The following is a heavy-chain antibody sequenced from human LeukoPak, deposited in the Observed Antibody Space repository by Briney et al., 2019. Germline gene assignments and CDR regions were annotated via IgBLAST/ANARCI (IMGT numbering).Heavy chain of an antibody. CDR1: GGSISSSSYY. CDR3: ARDGPRITMLRGVIPRYWYFDL. J-gene: IGHJ2*01. V-gene: IGHV4-39*07. Sequence: SETLSLTCTVSGGSISSSSYYWGWIRQPPGKGLEWIGSIYYSGSTYYNPSLKSRVTISVDRSKNQFSLKLSSVTAADTAVYYCARDGPRITMLRGVIPRYWYFDLWGRGTLVTVSS. D-gene: IGHD3-10*01. CDR2: IYYSGST.